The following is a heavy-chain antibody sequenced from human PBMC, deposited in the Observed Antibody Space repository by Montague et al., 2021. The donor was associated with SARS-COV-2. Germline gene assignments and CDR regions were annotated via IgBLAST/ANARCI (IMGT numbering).Heavy chain of an antibody. Sequence: SETLSLTCTVSGGSISGYYWSWFRQSAGKGLEWIGRIYNSGSTSYNPSLKSRVTVSVHTSRNQLSLNVKSVTAADTAVYYCARHRRYDVVTYYPDFWGQGILVTVSS. CDR1: GGSISGYY. V-gene: IGHV4-4*07. CDR3: ARHRRYDVVTYYPDF. D-gene: IGHD3-9*01. CDR2: IYNSGST. J-gene: IGHJ4*02.